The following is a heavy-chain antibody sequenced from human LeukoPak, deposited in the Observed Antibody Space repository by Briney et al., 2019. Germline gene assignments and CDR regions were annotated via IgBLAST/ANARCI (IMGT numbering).Heavy chain of an antibody. J-gene: IGHJ6*02. CDR2: MNPNSGNT. CDR3: ARGAPQYCSSTSCLYGYYYYYGMDV. D-gene: IGHD2-2*01. Sequence: ASVKVSCKASEYTFTSYDINWVRQATGQGLEWMGWMNPNSGNTGYAQKFQGRVTMTRNTSISTAYMELSSLRSEDTAVYYCARGAPQYCSSTSCLYGYYYYYGMDVWGQGTTVTVSS. V-gene: IGHV1-8*01. CDR1: EYTFTSYD.